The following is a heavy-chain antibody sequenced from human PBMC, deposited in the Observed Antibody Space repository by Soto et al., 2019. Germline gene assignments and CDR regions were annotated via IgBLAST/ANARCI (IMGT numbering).Heavy chain of an antibody. CDR3: AKGAVAIWGSNYNYYYMDG. CDR2: ISNDGSNK. Sequence: QVQLVESGGGVVQPGRSLRLSCAASGFTFSTYGMHWVRQAPGKGLEWVAVISNDGSNKYYADSVKGRFTISRDNSKDTLYLQMNSLRTEDTAVYYCAKGAVAIWGSNYNYYYMDGWGKGTTVTVSS. V-gene: IGHV3-30*18. J-gene: IGHJ6*03. D-gene: IGHD6-19*01. CDR1: GFTFSTYG.